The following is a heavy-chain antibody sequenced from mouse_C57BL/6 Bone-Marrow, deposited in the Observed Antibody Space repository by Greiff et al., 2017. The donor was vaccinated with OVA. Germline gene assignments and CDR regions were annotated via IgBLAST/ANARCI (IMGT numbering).Heavy chain of an antibody. Sequence: VQLQQPGAGLVKPGASVKLSCKASGYTFTSYWMHWVKQRPGQGLEWIGMIHPNSGSTNYNEKFKSKATLTVDKSSSTAYMQLSSLTSEDSAVYYCARWGGSSYFYYFDYWGQGTTLTVSS. CDR1: GYTFTSYW. D-gene: IGHD1-1*01. V-gene: IGHV1-64*01. CDR3: ARWGGSSYFYYFDY. CDR2: IHPNSGST. J-gene: IGHJ2*01.